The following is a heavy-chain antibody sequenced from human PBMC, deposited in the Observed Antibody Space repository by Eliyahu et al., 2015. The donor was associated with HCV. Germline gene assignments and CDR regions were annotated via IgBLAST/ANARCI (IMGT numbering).Heavy chain of an antibody. CDR1: GGXFSSYA. CDR2: IVPXXDXA. J-gene: IGHJ4*02. D-gene: IGHD3-22*01. V-gene: IGHV1-69*01. CDR3: AXHYYGSGGYYSVYDY. Sequence: QVQLVQSGAEVKKPGSSVKVSCKASGGXFSSYAISWGRQAPGQGLEWMGGIVPXXDXANYARKXQGRVTITADESTSTAYMELSSLRSEDTAVYFCAXHYYGSGGYYSVYDYWGQGTLVTVSS.